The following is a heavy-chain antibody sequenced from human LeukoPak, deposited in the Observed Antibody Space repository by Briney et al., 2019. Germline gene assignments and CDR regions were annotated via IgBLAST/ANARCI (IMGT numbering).Heavy chain of an antibody. CDR2: INPNSGGT. CDR3: ARELTTLRGAIDY. D-gene: IGHD4-11*01. CDR1: GYTFTGYY. V-gene: IGHV1-2*02. Sequence: ASVKVSCKASGYTFTGYYMHWVRQAPGQGLEWMGWINPNSGGTNYAQKFQGRVTMTRDTSISTAYMELSRLRSDDTAVYYCARELTTLRGAIDYWGQGTLVTVSS. J-gene: IGHJ4*02.